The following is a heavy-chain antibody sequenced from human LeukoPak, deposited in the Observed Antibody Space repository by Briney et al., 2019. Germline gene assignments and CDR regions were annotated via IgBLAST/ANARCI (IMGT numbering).Heavy chain of an antibody. Sequence: GGSLRLSCTASGFSYNLYAMAWVRQAPGKGLEWVSSISGSGANTYYADSVEGRFTVSRDNSKNSVYLQMISLRDEDTAVYYCTRDRAYGALDYWGQGTLVTVSS. V-gene: IGHV3-23*01. D-gene: IGHD4/OR15-4a*01. CDR3: TRDRAYGALDY. CDR2: ISGSGANT. J-gene: IGHJ4*02. CDR1: GFSYNLYA.